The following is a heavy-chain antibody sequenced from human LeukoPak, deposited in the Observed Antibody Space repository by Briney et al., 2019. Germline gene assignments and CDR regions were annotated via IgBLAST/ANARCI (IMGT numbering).Heavy chain of an antibody. CDR2: INPNSGGT. V-gene: IGHV1-2*02. D-gene: IGHD3-22*01. Sequence: ASVKVSCKASGDTFTGYYLHWVREAPGQGLEWMGWINPNSGGTNYAQKFQGRVTMTRDTSISTAYMELSRLRSDDTAVYYCARSKIDSGYYGPFDYWGQGTLVTVSS. CDR1: GDTFTGYY. CDR3: ARSKIDSGYYGPFDY. J-gene: IGHJ4*02.